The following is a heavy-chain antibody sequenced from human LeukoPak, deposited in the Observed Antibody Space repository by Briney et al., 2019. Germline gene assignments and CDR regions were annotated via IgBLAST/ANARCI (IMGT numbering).Heavy chain of an antibody. J-gene: IGHJ5*02. CDR3: VLSRLVLHWFDT. CDR1: GCSISSSSYY. D-gene: IGHD6-19*01. CDR2: IYYSEST. Sequence: SETLSLTCIVSGCSISSSSYYWVWIRQPPGKGLEWIGSIYYSESTYYNPSLKSRFTISVDTSKNQFSLTLSSVTSADTAVFYRVLSRLVLHWFDTWGQGALVTVSS. V-gene: IGHV4-39*01.